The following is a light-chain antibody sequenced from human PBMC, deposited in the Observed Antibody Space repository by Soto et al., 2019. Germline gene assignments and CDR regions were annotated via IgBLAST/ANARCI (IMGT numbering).Light chain of an antibody. CDR1: QTIRSD. V-gene: IGKV3-11*01. CDR2: DAS. CDR3: QQRSNWLT. J-gene: IGKJ4*01. Sequence: EIVMTQSPFTLPVSPGERATLSCRASQTIRSDLAWYQQKPGQAPRLLIYDASNRATGIPARFSGSGSGTDFTLTISSLEPEDFAVYYCQQRSNWLTFGGGTKVDIK.